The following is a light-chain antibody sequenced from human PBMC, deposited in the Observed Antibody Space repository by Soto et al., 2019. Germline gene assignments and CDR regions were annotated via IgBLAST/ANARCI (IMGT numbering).Light chain of an antibody. CDR3: QQRTDWPPLT. J-gene: IGKJ4*01. Sequence: EIVLTQSPATLSLSPGDTATLSCRASQNINNYLAWYQQKPGQAPRLLIYDASNRATDIPQRFSGRGSGTDFTLTISSLEPEDFAVYYCQQRTDWPPLTFGGGTNVEVK. V-gene: IGKV3-11*01. CDR2: DAS. CDR1: QNINNY.